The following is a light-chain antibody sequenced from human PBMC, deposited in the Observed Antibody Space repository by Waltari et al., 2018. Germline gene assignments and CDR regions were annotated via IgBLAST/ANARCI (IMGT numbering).Light chain of an antibody. J-gene: IGKJ1*01. V-gene: IGKV3-20*01. CDR3: HQYGTSPET. Sequence: EIVLTQSPGTLSLSPGERATLSCMASQSVTSSYLAWYLQKPGQAPRLLIYGASSRATDIPDRFSGSGSGTDFTLTISRLEPEDFAVYYCHQYGTSPETFGQGTKVEIK. CDR2: GAS. CDR1: QSVTSSY.